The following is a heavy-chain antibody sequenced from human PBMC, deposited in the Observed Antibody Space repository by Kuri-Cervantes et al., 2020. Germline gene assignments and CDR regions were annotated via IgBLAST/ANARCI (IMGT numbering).Heavy chain of an antibody. CDR3: ARGRYSSGWRPSYYFDY. J-gene: IGHJ4*02. D-gene: IGHD6-19*01. V-gene: IGHV3-30-3*01. CDR1: GFTFSSYA. CDR2: ISYDGSNK. Sequence: GGSLRLSCAASGFTFSSYAMHWVRQAPGKGLEWVAVISYDGSNKYYADSVKGRFTIPRDNSKNTLYLQMNSLRAEDTAVYYCARGRYSSGWRPSYYFDYWGQGTLVTVSS.